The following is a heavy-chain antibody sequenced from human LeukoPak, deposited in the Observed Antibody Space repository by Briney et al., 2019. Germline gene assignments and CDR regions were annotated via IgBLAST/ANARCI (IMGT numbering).Heavy chain of an antibody. CDR2: MKQDGSET. V-gene: IGHV3-7*01. CDR3: ARDMIVGATHFDY. D-gene: IGHD1-26*01. CDR1: GFTFSNYW. Sequence: PGGSLRLSCAASGFTFSNYWMSWVRQAPGKGLEWVANMKQDGSETYYVDSVKGRFTISRDNAKNSLYLQMNSLRAEDTAVYYCARDMIVGATHFDYWGQGALVTVSS. J-gene: IGHJ4*02.